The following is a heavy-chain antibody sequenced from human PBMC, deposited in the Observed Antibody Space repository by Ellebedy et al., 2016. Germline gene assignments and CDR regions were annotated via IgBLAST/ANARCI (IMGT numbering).Heavy chain of an antibody. J-gene: IGHJ3*02. Sequence: GGSLRLSXTASGFTFHTYWMSWVRQAPGKGLEWVANIKQDGRETHYVDSVKGRFTMSRDNSENTVNLQMNSLRADDTAVYYCARALGYCPGGSCYIGGTHDVFDIWGQGTLVTVSS. V-gene: IGHV3-7*01. CDR2: IKQDGRET. CDR1: GFTFHTYW. D-gene: IGHD2-8*02. CDR3: ARALGYCPGGSCYIGGTHDVFDI.